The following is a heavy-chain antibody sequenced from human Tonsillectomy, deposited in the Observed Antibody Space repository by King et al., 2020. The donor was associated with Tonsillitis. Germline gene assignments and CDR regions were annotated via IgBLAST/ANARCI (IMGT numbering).Heavy chain of an antibody. CDR2: ITGSSSFI. V-gene: IGHV3-21*01. Sequence: QLVQSGGGLVKPGGSLRLSCAASGVTFSDFVMNWVRQAPGKGLEWVSSITGSSSFIYYADSLKGRFTISRDNAKNSLYLQMNSLRAEDTAVYFCARVGESHDDFDIWGQGTMVTVSS. D-gene: IGHD3-10*01. CDR1: GVTFSDFV. CDR3: ARVGESHDDFDI. J-gene: IGHJ3*02.